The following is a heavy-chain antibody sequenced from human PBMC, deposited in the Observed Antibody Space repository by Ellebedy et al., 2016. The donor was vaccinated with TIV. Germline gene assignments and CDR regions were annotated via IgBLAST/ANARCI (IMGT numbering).Heavy chain of an antibody. J-gene: IGHJ2*01. CDR1: GYSFTSYW. Sequence: GGSLRLSXKGSGYSFTSYWIGWVRQMPGKGLEWMGIIYPGDSDTRYSPSFQGQVIISADKSISTAYLQWSSLKASDTAMYYCARYTVTNFQRWYFDLWGRGTLVTVSS. V-gene: IGHV5-51*01. D-gene: IGHD4-17*01. CDR2: IYPGDSDT. CDR3: ARYTVTNFQRWYFDL.